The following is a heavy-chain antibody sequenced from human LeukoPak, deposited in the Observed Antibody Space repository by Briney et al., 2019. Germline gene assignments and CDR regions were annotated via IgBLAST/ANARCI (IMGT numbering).Heavy chain of an antibody. CDR1: GFTFSSYA. D-gene: IGHD3-3*01. CDR3: AKDPRRGYYDFWSGYYAPFDP. CDR2: ISGSGGST. V-gene: IGHV3-23*01. Sequence: TGGSLRLSCAASGFTFSSYAMSWVRQAPGKGLEWVSAISGSGGSTYYADSVKDRFTISRDNSKNTLYLQMNSLRAEDTAVYYCAKDPRRGYYDFWSGYYAPFDPWAREPWSPSPQ. J-gene: IGHJ5*02.